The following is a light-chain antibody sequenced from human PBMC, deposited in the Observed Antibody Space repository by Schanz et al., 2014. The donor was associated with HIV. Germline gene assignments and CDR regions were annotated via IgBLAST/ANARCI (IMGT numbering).Light chain of an antibody. V-gene: IGKV3-15*01. Sequence: EVVMTQSPATLSVTPGERATLSCRASQSVGNSLAWYQQKSGQAPRLLIYGASTRATGVPARFSGSGSGTDFSLTISSLEPEDYAVYYCQQYGSSPWTFGQGTKVEI. CDR3: QQYGSSPWT. CDR2: GAS. J-gene: IGKJ1*01. CDR1: QSVGNS.